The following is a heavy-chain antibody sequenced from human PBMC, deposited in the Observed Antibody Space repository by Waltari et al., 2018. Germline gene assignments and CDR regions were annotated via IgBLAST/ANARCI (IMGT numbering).Heavy chain of an antibody. J-gene: IGHJ4*02. Sequence: QLQLQESGPGLVKPSETLSLTCTVSGGSISSSSYYWGWIRQPPGKGLEWIGSIYYSGSTYYNPSLKSRVTISVDTSKNQFSLKLSAVTAADTAVYYCARHSPHYYDSSGYFDYWGQGTLVTVSS. CDR2: IYYSGST. V-gene: IGHV4-39*01. CDR3: ARHSPHYYDSSGYFDY. CDR1: GGSISSSSYY. D-gene: IGHD3-22*01.